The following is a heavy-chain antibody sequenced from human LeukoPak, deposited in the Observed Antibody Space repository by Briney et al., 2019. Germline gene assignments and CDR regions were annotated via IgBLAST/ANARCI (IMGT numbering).Heavy chain of an antibody. CDR3: ARFIAAPYYFDY. D-gene: IGHD6-13*01. V-gene: IGHV3-53*01. CDR2: IYSGGST. J-gene: IGHJ4*02. CDR1: GFTVSSSY. Sequence: GGSLRLSCAASGFTVSSSYMSWVRQAPGKGLEWVSVIYSGGSTYYADSVKGRFTISRDNSKNTLYLQMNSLRAEDTAVYYCARFIAAPYYFDYWGRGTLVTVSS.